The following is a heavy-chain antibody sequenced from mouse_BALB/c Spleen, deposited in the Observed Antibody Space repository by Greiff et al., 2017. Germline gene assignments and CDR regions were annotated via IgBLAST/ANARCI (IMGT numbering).Heavy chain of an antibody. CDR3: ARDKDSSCYIYAMDY. CDR2: IRNKANGYRT. CDR1: GFTFTDYY. D-gene: IGHD3-2*01. J-gene: IGHJ4*01. V-gene: IGHV7-3*02. Sequence: EVKLVESGGGLVQPGGSLRLSCATSGFTFTDYYMSWVRQPPGKALEWLGCIRNKANGYRTEYSASVKGRFTISRDNSQSILYLQMHTLRAEDSATYYCARDKDSSCYIYAMDYWGQGTSVTVSS.